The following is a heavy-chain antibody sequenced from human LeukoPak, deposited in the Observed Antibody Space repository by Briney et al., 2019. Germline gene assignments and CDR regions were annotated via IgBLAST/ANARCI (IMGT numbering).Heavy chain of an antibody. Sequence: GGSLRLSCAASGFTFSSYAMHWVRQAPGKGLEWVAVISYDGSNKYCADCVKGRFTISRDNSENTLYLQMNSLRAEDTAVYYCARTNARPAAVLDLPDYWGQGTLVTVSS. CDR2: ISYDGSNK. CDR1: GFTFSSYA. CDR3: ARTNARPAAVLDLPDY. V-gene: IGHV3-30*04. J-gene: IGHJ4*02. D-gene: IGHD6-13*01.